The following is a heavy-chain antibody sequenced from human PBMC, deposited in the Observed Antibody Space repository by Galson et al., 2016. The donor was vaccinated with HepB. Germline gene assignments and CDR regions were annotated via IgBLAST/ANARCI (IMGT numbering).Heavy chain of an antibody. CDR2: IYTGGST. CDR3: ARDTTFYYGSAD. J-gene: IGHJ4*02. CDR1: GFTVSDNY. D-gene: IGHD3-10*01. Sequence: SLRLSCAASGFTVSDNYMSWVRQAPGKGLEWVSTIYTGGSTFYADSVKGRFTISGDNSKNTLYLQMTGLRAEDTARYYCARDTTFYYGSADWGQGTLVTVSP. V-gene: IGHV3-66*01.